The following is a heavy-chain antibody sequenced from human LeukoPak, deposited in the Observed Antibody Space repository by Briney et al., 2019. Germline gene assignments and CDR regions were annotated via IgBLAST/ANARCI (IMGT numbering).Heavy chain of an antibody. D-gene: IGHD6-19*01. CDR1: GGSINNHAYY. V-gene: IGHV4-39*01. CDR2: VYYTGNT. Sequence: SETLSLTCSVSGGSINNHAYYWDWNRQPPGQGLEWIGTVYYTGNTYYNPSLRSRVTMSVDTSKNQFSLHLDSVTAADTAVYFCARLAALAGHRGAFDFWGQGTMVAVSS. J-gene: IGHJ3*01. CDR3: ARLAALAGHRGAFDF.